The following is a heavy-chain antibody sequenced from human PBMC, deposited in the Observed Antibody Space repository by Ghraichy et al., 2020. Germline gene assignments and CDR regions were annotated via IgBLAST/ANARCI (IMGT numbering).Heavy chain of an antibody. Sequence: SETLSLTCTVSGGSINNYYWSWIRQPPGKGLEWIGYIYYSGSTNYNPSLRSRVTISVDTSKNQFSLKLSSVTAADTAVYYCARVDYFYYYMDVWGKGTTVTVSS. CDR2: IYYSGST. CDR1: GGSINNYY. CDR3: ARVDYFYYYMDV. J-gene: IGHJ6*03. V-gene: IGHV4-59*01.